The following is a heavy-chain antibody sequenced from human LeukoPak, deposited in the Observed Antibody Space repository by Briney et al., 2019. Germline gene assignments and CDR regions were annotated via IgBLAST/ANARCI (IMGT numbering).Heavy chain of an antibody. CDR2: IYYSGST. CDR1: GGSISTYY. V-gene: IGHV4-59*01. CDR3: ARADSSGYVSSDC. J-gene: IGHJ4*02. Sequence: SETLSLTCTVSGGSISTYYWSWIRQPPGKGLEWIGYIYYSGSTNYNPSLKSRVTISVDTSKNQFSLKLSSVTAADTAVYYCARADSSGYVSSDCWGQGTLVTVCS. D-gene: IGHD3-22*01.